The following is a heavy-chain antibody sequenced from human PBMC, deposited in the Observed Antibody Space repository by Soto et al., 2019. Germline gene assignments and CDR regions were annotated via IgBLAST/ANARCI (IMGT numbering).Heavy chain of an antibody. V-gene: IGHV4-59*01. D-gene: IGHD1-26*01. J-gene: IGHJ4*02. CDR1: GDSITGSY. CDR2: IYHSGTT. CDR3: ARDMPYAAGSLAGCDY. Sequence: SETLSLTCAVSGDSITGSYWSWIRQPPGKTLEWIGYIYHSGTTTYNPSLKSRVSISVDTSKKQFSLRLTSVIAADTAVYYCARDMPYAAGSLAGCDYWGQGILVTVSS.